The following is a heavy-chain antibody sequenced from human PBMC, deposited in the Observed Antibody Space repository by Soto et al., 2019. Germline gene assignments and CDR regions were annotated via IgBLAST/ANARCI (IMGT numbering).Heavy chain of an antibody. J-gene: IGHJ3*02. CDR1: GYSFTSYW. CDR3: ARHQTGGGVGPLDAFDI. CDR2: IYPGDSDT. Sequence: GESLKISCKGSGYSFTSYWIGWVRQMPGKGLEWMGIIYPGDSDTRYSPSFKGQVTISADKSISTAYLQWSSLKASDTAMYYCARHQTGGGVGPLDAFDIWGQGTMVTVSS. V-gene: IGHV5-51*01. D-gene: IGHD7-27*01.